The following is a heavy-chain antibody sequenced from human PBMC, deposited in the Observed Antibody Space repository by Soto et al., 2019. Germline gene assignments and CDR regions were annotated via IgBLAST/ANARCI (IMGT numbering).Heavy chain of an antibody. CDR2: IIPIFGTA. D-gene: IGHD2-15*01. CDR1: GGTLRSYA. CDR3: ARGDCSGGSCYSYYYYGMDV. J-gene: IGHJ6*02. V-gene: IGHV1-69*01. Sequence: QVQRVRSGAEVKKPGSSVKVSCKASGGTLRSYAFSWLRQAPGQGLGWLGGIIPIFGTANYAQKFQGRVTITADESTSTAYMELSSLRSEDTAVYYCARGDCSGGSCYSYYYYGMDVWGQGTTVTVSS.